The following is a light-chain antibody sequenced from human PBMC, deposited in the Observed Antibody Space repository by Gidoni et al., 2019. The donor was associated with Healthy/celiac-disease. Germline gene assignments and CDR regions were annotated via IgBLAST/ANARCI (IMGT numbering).Light chain of an antibody. CDR1: QSVSSN. V-gene: IGKV3-15*01. CDR2: GAS. J-gene: IGKJ1*01. CDR3: QQYNNSPLT. Sequence: ELVMTQSTAALSVPPGERATLACRASQSVSSNLAWYQQKPGQAPRLLIYGASTRATGIPARFSGSGSGTEFTLTISSLQSEDFAVYYCQQYNNSPLTFGQGTKVEIK.